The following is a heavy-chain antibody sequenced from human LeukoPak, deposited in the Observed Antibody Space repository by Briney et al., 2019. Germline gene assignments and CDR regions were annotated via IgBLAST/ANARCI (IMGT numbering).Heavy chain of an antibody. Sequence: SVKDSCKASGGTFISYAISWVRQAPGQGLEWMGGIIPIFGTANYAQKFQGRVTITADESTSTAYRELSSLRSEDTAVYYCAKPEGGCFDYWGQGTLVTVSS. CDR3: AKPEGGCFDY. CDR2: IIPIFGTA. J-gene: IGHJ4*02. CDR1: GGTFISYA. D-gene: IGHD1-26*01. V-gene: IGHV1-69*01.